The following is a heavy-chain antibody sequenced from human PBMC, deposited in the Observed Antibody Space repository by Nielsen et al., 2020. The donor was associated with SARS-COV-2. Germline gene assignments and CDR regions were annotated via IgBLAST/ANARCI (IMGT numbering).Heavy chain of an antibody. CDR3: ARGRTYSGSSAGYYYMDV. J-gene: IGHJ6*03. D-gene: IGHD1-26*01. Sequence: GSLRLSCAVYDGSFSGYYWSWIRQPPGKGLEWIGEINHSGSTNYNPSLKSRVTISVDTSKNQFSLKLSSVTAADTAVYYCARGRTYSGSSAGYYYMDVWGKGTTVTVSS. CDR2: INHSGST. CDR1: DGSFSGYY. V-gene: IGHV4-34*01.